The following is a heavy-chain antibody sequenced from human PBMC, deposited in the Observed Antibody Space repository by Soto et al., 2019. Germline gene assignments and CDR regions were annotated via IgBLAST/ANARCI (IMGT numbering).Heavy chain of an antibody. V-gene: IGHV1-18*01. J-gene: IGHJ6*02. D-gene: IGHD5-18*01. CDR2: ISAYNGNT. CDR3: ARGFLNVDTAMVTIKSYYYYGMDV. Sequence: ASVKVSCKASGYTFTSYGISWVRQAPGQGLEWMGWISAYNGNTNYAQKFQGWVTMTRDTSISTAYMELSRLRSDDTAVYYCARGFLNVDTAMVTIKSYYYYGMDVWGQGTTVTVSS. CDR1: GYTFTSYG.